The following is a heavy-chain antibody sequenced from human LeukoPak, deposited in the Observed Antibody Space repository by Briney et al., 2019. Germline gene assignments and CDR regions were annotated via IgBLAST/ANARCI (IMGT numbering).Heavy chain of an antibody. CDR3: ARAVGTSRNFFDY. J-gene: IGHJ4*02. D-gene: IGHD4-23*01. Sequence: PSETLSLTCTVSGGSMSFYYWNWIRQSPGKGLEWIGYIYYTGSTKYNPSLQSRVTISVDKSENQFSLNLYSVTAADTAVYYCARAVGTSRNFFDYWGQGTLVTVSS. CDR2: IYYTGST. CDR1: GGSMSFYY. V-gene: IGHV4-59*01.